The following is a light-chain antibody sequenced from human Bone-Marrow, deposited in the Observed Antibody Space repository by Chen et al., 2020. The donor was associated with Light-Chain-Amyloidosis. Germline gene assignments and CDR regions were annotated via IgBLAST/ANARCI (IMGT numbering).Light chain of an antibody. J-gene: IGKJ4*01. CDR2: WAS. Sequence: DSVLTQSPDSLSVSLGVRATINCKSSQSVLHSSNNRNYLAWYQQKPGPPPNLLIYWASTRESGVPDRFSGSGSGTDFTLTISSLQAEDVAVYYCQQYYTIPLTVGGGTKVEIK. CDR3: QQYYTIPLT. V-gene: IGKV4-1*01. CDR1: QSVLHSSNNRNY.